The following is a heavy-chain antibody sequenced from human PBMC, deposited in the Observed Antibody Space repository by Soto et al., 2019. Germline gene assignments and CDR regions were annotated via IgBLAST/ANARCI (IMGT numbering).Heavy chain of an antibody. CDR2: IIPIFGTA. J-gene: IGHJ4*02. V-gene: IGHV1-69*06. D-gene: IGHD2-21*02. Sequence: ASVKVSCKASGGTFSSYAISWVRQAPGQGLEWMGGIIPIFGTANYAQKFQGRVPITADKSTSTAYMELNSLRAEDTAIYYCASQRLFGAASYFFDNWGQGTQVTVSS. CDR1: GGTFSSYA. CDR3: ASQRLFGAASYFFDN.